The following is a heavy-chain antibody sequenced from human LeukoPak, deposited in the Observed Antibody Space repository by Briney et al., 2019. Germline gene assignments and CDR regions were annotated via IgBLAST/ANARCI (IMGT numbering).Heavy chain of an antibody. CDR1: GGTFSCYA. CDR2: IITIFGTA. D-gene: IGHD1-26*01. CDR3: ARGLDGATAAPFDY. Sequence: GSSVKVSCQASGGTFSCYAISWVRQAPAQGLEWMGRIITIFGTANYAQKFQGRVTITANKSTSTAYMELSSLRSEDTDVYYCARGLDGATAAPFDYWGQGTLVTVSS. J-gene: IGHJ4*02. V-gene: IGHV1-69*06.